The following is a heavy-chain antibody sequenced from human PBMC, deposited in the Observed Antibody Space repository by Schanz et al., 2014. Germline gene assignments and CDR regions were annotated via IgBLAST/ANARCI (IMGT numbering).Heavy chain of an antibody. CDR2: MQPDSGKT. V-gene: IGHV1-8*01. D-gene: IGHD6-25*01. CDR3: ARGQRRTIGPPFGP. Sequence: QVQLVQSGAELRKPGTSVKVSCKTSGYTFSNDDINWVRQAIGQGPECMGWMQPDSGKTHYAGKFQGRAATTRDIAYSDANMELCNLASEDTAVKYGARGQRRTIGPPFGPWGQGTLVTVSS. J-gene: IGHJ5*02. CDR1: GYTFSNDD.